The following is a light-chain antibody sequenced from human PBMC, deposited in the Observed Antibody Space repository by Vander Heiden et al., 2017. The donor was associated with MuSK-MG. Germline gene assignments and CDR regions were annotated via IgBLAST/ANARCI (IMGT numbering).Light chain of an antibody. CDR3: QQYNNWPPTFT. J-gene: IGKJ3*01. CDR2: GAS. CDR1: QSVSSN. Sequence: EIVMTQSPATLSVSPGERATLSCRASQSVSSNLAWYQQKPGQAPRLLIYGASTWATGIPARFSGSGSGTEFTLTISSLQSEDFAVYYCQQYNNWPPTFTFGPGTKVDIK. V-gene: IGKV3-15*01.